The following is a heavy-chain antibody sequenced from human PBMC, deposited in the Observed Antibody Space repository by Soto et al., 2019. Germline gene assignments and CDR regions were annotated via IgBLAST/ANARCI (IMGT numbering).Heavy chain of an antibody. V-gene: IGHV1-3*01. Sequence: QVQLVQSGAEVKKPGASVKVSCKASGYTFTSYAMHWVRQAPGQRLEWMGWINAGNGNTNYSQKLQGRVTITRDTSASTAYMELSSLRSEDTAVYYCAGEGRIYYYGGSGYYYGLFPVDYWGQGTLVTVSS. CDR1: GYTFTSYA. D-gene: IGHD3-22*01. CDR3: AGEGRIYYYGGSGYYYGLFPVDY. CDR2: INAGNGNT. J-gene: IGHJ4*02.